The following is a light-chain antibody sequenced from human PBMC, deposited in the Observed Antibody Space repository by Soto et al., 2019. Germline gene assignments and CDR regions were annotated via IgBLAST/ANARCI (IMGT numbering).Light chain of an antibody. CDR3: QSYDSSLTGRYV. CDR2: GNS. J-gene: IGLJ1*01. V-gene: IGLV1-40*01. Sequence: QSVLTQPPSVSGAPGQRVIISCTGSSSNIGAGYDVHWYQQLPGTAPKLIIFGNSNRPSGVPDRIYGSRSGTSASLAITGLQAEDEADYYCQSYDSSLTGRYVFGTGTKLTVL. CDR1: SSNIGAGYD.